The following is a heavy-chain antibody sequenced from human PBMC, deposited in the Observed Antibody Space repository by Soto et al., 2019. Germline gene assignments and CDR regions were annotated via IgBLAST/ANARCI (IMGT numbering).Heavy chain of an antibody. D-gene: IGHD3-16*01. CDR1: GYRFYSSW. CDR3: TKGATSPFVS. J-gene: IGHJ4*02. V-gene: IGHV5-51*01. CDR2: VYPSDSDV. Sequence: PGEFLKISCQGTGYRFYSSWIARVRQKPGKGVEWLGNVYPSDSDVRYSPAFEGPVTLSPDNSINTAYLQLLNLKASDTAIYSCTKGATSPFVSWGQGTRVTVSS.